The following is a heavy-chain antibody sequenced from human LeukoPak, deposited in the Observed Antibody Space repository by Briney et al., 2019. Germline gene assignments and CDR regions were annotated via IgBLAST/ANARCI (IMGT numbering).Heavy chain of an antibody. CDR1: GYTFTGYY. V-gene: IGHV1-46*01. CDR2: INPSGGT. D-gene: IGHD6-13*01. CDR3: GREGVAGTGLDY. Sequence: ASVKVSCKASGYTFTGYYMHWVRQAPGQGLEWMGMINPSGGTSYAQKLQGRITMTRDTSTSTLYMELSRLKSEDTAVYYCGREGVAGTGLDYWGQGTLVTVSS. J-gene: IGHJ4*01.